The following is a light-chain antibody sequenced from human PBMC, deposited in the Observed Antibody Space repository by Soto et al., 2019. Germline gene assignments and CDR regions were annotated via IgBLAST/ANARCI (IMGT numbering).Light chain of an antibody. CDR2: DVS. CDR3: SSYTGSNTPVV. Sequence: QSVLTQPASVSGSPGQSITISCTGTSSDVGGYHYVSWYQQHPGKAPNLIIFDVSNRPSGVSNRFSGSKSGNSASLTISGLQAEDEADYYCSSYTGSNTPVVFGGGTKLTVL. CDR1: SSDVGGYHY. J-gene: IGLJ2*01. V-gene: IGLV2-14*01.